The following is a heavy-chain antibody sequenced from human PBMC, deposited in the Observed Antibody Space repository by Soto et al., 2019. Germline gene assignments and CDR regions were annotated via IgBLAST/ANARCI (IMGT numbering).Heavy chain of an antibody. D-gene: IGHD1-7*01. CDR1: GFTFSSYG. Sequence: GGSLRLSCAASGFTFSSYGMHWVRQAPGKGLEWVAAISYDGSNKYYADSVKGRFTISRDNSKNTLYLQMNSLRAEDTAVYYCAKGTGTTFRAHYFDYWGQGTLVTVSS. V-gene: IGHV3-30*18. CDR3: AKGTGTTFRAHYFDY. CDR2: ISYDGSNK. J-gene: IGHJ4*02.